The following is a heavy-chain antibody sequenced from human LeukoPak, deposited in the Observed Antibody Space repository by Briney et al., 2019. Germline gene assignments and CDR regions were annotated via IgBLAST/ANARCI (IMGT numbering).Heavy chain of an antibody. D-gene: IGHD6-19*01. Sequence: GGSLRLSCAASGFTFSSYAMHWVRQAPGKGLEWVAVISYDGSNKYYADSVKGRFTISRDNSKNTLYLQMNSLRAEDTAVYYCASSISSSGWSPSFDYWGQGTLVTVSS. V-gene: IGHV3-30*04. CDR1: GFTFSSYA. CDR2: ISYDGSNK. J-gene: IGHJ4*02. CDR3: ASSISSSGWSPSFDY.